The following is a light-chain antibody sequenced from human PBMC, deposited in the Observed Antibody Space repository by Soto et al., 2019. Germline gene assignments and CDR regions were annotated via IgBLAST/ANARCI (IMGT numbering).Light chain of an antibody. CDR3: QQYMKGWG. V-gene: IGKV3-15*01. CDR2: GAS. CDR1: QSVSNN. Sequence: EIVMTQSPATLSVSPGERATLSCRASQSVSNNLAWYQVRPGQPPRLLIYGASTRATGIPARFSGSASGTDFSLTISSLQSEDSAVYYCQQYMKGWGFGQGTKVEVK. J-gene: IGKJ1*01.